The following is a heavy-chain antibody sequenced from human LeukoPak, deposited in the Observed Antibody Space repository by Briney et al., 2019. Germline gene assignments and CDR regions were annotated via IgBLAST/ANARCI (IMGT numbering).Heavy chain of an antibody. CDR2: INHSGST. CDR3: ARGNLYYYGSGSFDP. Sequence: SVTLSLTCAVYGGSFSGYYWSWIRQPPGKGLEWIGEINHSGSTNYNPSLKSRVTISVDTSKNQFSLKLSSVTAADTAVYYCARGNLYYYGSGSFDPWGQGTLVTVSS. J-gene: IGHJ5*02. V-gene: IGHV4-34*01. CDR1: GGSFSGYY. D-gene: IGHD3-10*01.